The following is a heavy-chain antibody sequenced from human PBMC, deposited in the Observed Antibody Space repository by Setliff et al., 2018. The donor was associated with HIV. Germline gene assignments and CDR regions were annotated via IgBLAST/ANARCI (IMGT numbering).Heavy chain of an antibody. Sequence: ASVKVSCKASGYTFTSYYMHWVRQAPGQGLEWMGIINPSGGSTSYAQRFQGRVTMTSDTSTSTVYMELSSLRSEDTAVYYCARWYGFHSSSSVLGFWGQGTLVTVSS. CDR3: ARWYGFHSSSSVLGF. CDR2: INPSGGST. J-gene: IGHJ4*02. D-gene: IGHD6-6*01. CDR1: GYTFTSYY. V-gene: IGHV1-46*01.